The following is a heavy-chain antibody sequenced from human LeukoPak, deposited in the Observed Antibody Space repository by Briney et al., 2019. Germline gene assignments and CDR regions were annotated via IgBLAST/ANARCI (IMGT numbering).Heavy chain of an antibody. V-gene: IGHV1-2*07. J-gene: IGHJ5*02. CDR2: INPNSGGT. CDR3: AREERYYYDSSGYSGEESRPFDP. D-gene: IGHD3-22*01. Sequence: ASVKVSCKASGYTFTGYYMHWVRQAPGQGLEWMGWINPNSGGTNYPHKFQGRVTMTRDTSISTAYMALSRLRSDDTAVYYCAREERYYYDSSGYSGEESRPFDPWGQGTLVTVSS. CDR1: GYTFTGYY.